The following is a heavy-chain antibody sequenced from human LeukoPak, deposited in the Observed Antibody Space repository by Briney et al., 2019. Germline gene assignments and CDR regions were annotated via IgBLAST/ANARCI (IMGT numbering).Heavy chain of an antibody. V-gene: IGHV3-21*01. CDR1: GFTVSNNF. D-gene: IGHD3-3*01. CDR2: ISSSSSYI. J-gene: IGHJ2*01. Sequence: PGGSLRLSCAASGFTVSNNFMNWVRQAPGKGLEWVSSISSSSSYIYYADSVKGRFTISRDNAKNSLYLQMNSLRAEDTAVYYCARKYDFWSAQRYFDLWGRGTLVTVSS. CDR3: ARKYDFWSAQRYFDL.